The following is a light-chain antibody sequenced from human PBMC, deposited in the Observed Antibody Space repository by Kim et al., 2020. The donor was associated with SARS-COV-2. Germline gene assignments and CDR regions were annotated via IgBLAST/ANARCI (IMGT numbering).Light chain of an antibody. Sequence: SVGDRVTITCPASQSINAYLNWYQQKPGKAPKLLIYAASTLQSGVPSRFSSSRSSTDFTLTINSLQTEDFATYYCQQSHTAPLLTFGGGTKVDIK. V-gene: IGKV1-39*01. CDR1: QSINAY. J-gene: IGKJ4*01. CDR2: AAS. CDR3: QQSHTAPLLT.